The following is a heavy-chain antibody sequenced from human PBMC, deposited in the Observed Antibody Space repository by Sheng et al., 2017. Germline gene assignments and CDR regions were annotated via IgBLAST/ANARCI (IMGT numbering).Heavy chain of an antibody. CDR1: GFNISTNY. CDR3: ARGGTDGNFGTFDI. Sequence: VQLVDYGGDLIRPGGSLRLSCAASGFNISTNYMSWVRQAPGKGLEWVSVSYSGGATYYADSVKGRFTISRDNFNNMMHLQMRVLRAEDSAVYYCARGGTDGNFGTFDIW. V-gene: IGHV3-53*01. J-gene: IGHJ3*02. CDR2: SYSGGAT. D-gene: IGHD1-7*01.